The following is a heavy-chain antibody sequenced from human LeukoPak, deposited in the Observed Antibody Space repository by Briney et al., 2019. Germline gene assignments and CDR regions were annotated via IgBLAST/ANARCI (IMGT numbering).Heavy chain of an antibody. CDR3: ARDLLGDSSGFSGDAFDI. D-gene: IGHD3-22*01. V-gene: IGHV1-3*03. Sequence: ASVKVSCKASGYTFTGYYMHWVRQAPGQRLEWMGWINAGNGNTKYSQEFQGRVTITRDTSASTAYMELSSLRSEDMAVYYCARDLLGDSSGFSGDAFDIWGQGTMVTVSS. CDR1: GYTFTGYY. CDR2: INAGNGNT. J-gene: IGHJ3*02.